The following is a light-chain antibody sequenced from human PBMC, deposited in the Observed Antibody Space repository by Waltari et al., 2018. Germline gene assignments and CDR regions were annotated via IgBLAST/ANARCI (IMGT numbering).Light chain of an antibody. J-gene: IGKJ4*01. CDR2: KAS. CDR1: QSISNW. CDR3: QQYNSYSLLT. V-gene: IGKV1-5*03. Sequence: DIEMTQSPSTLSASVGDRVTITCRASQSISNWLAWYQQKPGKAPKLLIYKASTLESGVPSRFGSSGSGTEFTLTISSLQPDDFATYYCQQYNSYSLLTFGGGTKVEIK.